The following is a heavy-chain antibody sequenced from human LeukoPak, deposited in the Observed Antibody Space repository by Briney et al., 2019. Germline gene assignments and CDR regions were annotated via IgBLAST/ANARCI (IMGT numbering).Heavy chain of an antibody. D-gene: IGHD1-1*01. J-gene: IGHJ3*02. V-gene: IGHV3-23*01. CDR1: GFTFSNYA. Sequence: GGSLRLSCSASGFTFSNYAMSWVRQAPGKGLEWVSAISGSGGSTYYADSVKGRFTISRDNAKNSLYLQMDSLRAEDTAVYYCAGTHYYAFDIWGQGTMVTVSS. CDR3: AGTHYYAFDI. CDR2: ISGSGGST.